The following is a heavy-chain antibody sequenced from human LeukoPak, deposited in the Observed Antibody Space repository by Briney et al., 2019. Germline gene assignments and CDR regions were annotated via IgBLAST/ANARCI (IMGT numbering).Heavy chain of an antibody. CDR3: ARLLGGMILAAY. CDR1: GSTFSDYY. Sequence: PGGSLRLSCAASGSTFSDYYMTWIRQAPGKGLEWVSYISSSSTYTNYADSVKGRFTISRDNAKNSLYLQMNSLRAEDTAVYYCARLLGGMILAAYWGQGTLVSVSS. CDR2: ISSSSTYT. V-gene: IGHV3-11*03. D-gene: IGHD3-22*01. J-gene: IGHJ4*02.